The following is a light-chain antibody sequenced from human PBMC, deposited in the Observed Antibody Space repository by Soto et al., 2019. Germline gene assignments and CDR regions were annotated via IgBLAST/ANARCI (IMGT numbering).Light chain of an antibody. J-gene: IGKJ4*01. V-gene: IGKV1-33*01. CDR2: DES. CDR1: QDISNF. Sequence: DIQMTQSPSSLSASVGDRVTITCQASQDISNFLNWYQQKPGKAPKILIYDESVLEAAVPSRFSGGGSGTHFTLTISSLQAEDVATYYCQQFDSLPLTFGGGTKVEIK. CDR3: QQFDSLPLT.